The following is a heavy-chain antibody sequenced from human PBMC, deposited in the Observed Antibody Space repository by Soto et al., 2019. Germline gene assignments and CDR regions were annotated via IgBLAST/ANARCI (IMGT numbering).Heavy chain of an antibody. CDR2: ISSSSSYI. J-gene: IGHJ6*02. V-gene: IGHV3-21*01. CDR3: ARDTVYSSSWYVISAPMDV. Sequence: GGSLRLSCAASGFTFSSYSMNWVRQAPGKGLEWVSSISSSSSYIYYADSVKGRFTISRDNAKNSLYLQMNSLRAEDTAVYYCARDTVYSSSWYVISAPMDVWGQGTTVTVSS. CDR1: GFTFSSYS. D-gene: IGHD6-13*01.